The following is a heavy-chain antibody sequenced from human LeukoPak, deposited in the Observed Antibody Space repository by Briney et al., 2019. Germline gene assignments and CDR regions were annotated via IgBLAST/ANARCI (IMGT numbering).Heavy chain of an antibody. CDR2: INHSGST. D-gene: IGHD6-19*01. V-gene: IGHV4-34*01. CDR3: ARGRGWYGN. Sequence: SETLSLTCAVYGGSFSGYYWSWIRQPPGKGLEWIGEINHSGSTNYNPSLKSRVTVSVDTSKNQFSLKLSSVTAADTAVYYCARGRGWYGNWDQGTLVTVSS. CDR1: GGSFSGYY. J-gene: IGHJ4*02.